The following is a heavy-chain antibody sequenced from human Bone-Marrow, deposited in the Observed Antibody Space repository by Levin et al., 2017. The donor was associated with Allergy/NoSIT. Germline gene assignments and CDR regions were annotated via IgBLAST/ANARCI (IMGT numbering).Heavy chain of an antibody. D-gene: IGHD3-10*01. CDR2: ISGSGGST. Sequence: GASVKVSCAASGFTFSSYAMSWVRQAPGKGLEWVSAISGSGGSTYYADSVKGRFTISRDNSKNTLYLQMNSLRAEDTAVYYCAKVYTYYYGSGSYYISPYYYYGMDVWGQGTTVTVSS. J-gene: IGHJ6*02. CDR1: GFTFSSYA. V-gene: IGHV3-23*01. CDR3: AKVYTYYYGSGSYYISPYYYYGMDV.